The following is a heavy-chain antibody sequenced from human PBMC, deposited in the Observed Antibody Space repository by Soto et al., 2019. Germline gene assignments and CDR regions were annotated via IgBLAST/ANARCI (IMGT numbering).Heavy chain of an antibody. CDR3: ARHCSGGSCYSDYYYYMDV. J-gene: IGHJ6*03. Sequence: PSETLSLTCTVSGGSISSSYWSWIRQPPGKGLEWIGYIYYSGSTNYNPSLKSRVTISVDTSKNQFSLKLSSVTAADTAVYYCARHCSGGSCYSDYYYYMDVWGKGTTVTVSS. V-gene: IGHV4-59*08. CDR2: IYYSGST. CDR1: GGSISSSY. D-gene: IGHD2-15*01.